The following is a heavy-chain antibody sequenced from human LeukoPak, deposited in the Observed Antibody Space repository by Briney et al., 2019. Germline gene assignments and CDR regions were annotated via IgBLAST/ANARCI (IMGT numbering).Heavy chain of an antibody. Sequence: GGSLRLSCAASGFTFSSYAMSWVRQAPGKGLEWVSAISGSGGSTYYADSVKGRFTISRDNSKNTLYLQMNSLRAEDTAVYYCAKDLESGSSSLAFDYWGQGTLVTVSS. J-gene: IGHJ4*02. V-gene: IGHV3-23*01. CDR1: GFTFSSYA. CDR2: ISGSGGST. CDR3: AKDLESGSSSLAFDY. D-gene: IGHD6-13*01.